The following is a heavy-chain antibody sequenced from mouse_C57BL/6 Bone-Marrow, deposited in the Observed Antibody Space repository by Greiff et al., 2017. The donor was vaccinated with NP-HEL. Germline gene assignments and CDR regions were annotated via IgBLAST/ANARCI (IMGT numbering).Heavy chain of an antibody. D-gene: IGHD2-5*01. V-gene: IGHV5-6*01. CDR1: GFTFSSYG. J-gene: IGHJ2*01. CDR3: ARHYYSNYFDY. CDR2: ISSGGSYT. Sequence: EGRGGEAGGDLVKPGGSLKLSCAASGFTFSSYGMSWVRQTQHKRLEWVATISSGGSYTYYPDSVKGRFTISRDNAKNTLYLQMSSLKSEDTAMYYCARHYYSNYFDYWGQGTTLTVSS.